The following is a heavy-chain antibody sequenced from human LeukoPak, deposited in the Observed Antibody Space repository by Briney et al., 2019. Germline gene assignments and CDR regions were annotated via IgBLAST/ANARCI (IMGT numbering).Heavy chain of an antibody. D-gene: IGHD2-15*01. Sequence: NPSETLSLTCAVYGGSFSGYYWSWIRQPPGKGLEWIGEINHSGSTNYNPSLKSRVTKSVDTSKNQFSLKLSSVTAADTAVYYCARGDLGYCSGGSCYGDWFDPWGQGTLVTVSS. J-gene: IGHJ5*02. V-gene: IGHV4-34*01. CDR1: GGSFSGYY. CDR3: ARGDLGYCSGGSCYGDWFDP. CDR2: INHSGST.